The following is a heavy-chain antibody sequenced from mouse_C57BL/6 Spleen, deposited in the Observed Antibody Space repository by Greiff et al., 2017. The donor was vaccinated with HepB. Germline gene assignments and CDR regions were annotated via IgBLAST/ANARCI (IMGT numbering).Heavy chain of an antibody. D-gene: IGHD1-1*01. Sequence: EVKLMESGGGLVQPGGSLSLSCAASGFTFTDYYMSWVRQPPGKALEWLGFIRNKANGYTTEYSASVKGRFTISRDNSQSILYLQMNALRAEDSATYYCARSFNYYGSPHWYFDVWGTGTTVTVSS. V-gene: IGHV7-3*01. J-gene: IGHJ1*03. CDR2: IRNKANGYTT. CDR1: GFTFTDYY. CDR3: ARSFNYYGSPHWYFDV.